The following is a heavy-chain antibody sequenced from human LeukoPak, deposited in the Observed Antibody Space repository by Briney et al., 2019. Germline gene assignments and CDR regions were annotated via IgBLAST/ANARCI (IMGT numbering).Heavy chain of an antibody. D-gene: IGHD2-21*01. CDR3: ATSPVFSAFDI. CDR2: IYPGDSDT. CDR1: GYSFTSYW. Sequence: GESLKISCKGSGYSFTSYWIGWVRQMPGKGLEWMGIIYPGDSDTRYSPSFQGQVTISADKSISTAYLQWSSLRSEDTAVYYCATSPVFSAFDIWGQGTMVTVSS. V-gene: IGHV5-51*01. J-gene: IGHJ3*02.